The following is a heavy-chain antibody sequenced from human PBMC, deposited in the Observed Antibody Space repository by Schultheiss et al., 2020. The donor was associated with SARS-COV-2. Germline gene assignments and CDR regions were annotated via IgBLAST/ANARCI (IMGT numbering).Heavy chain of an antibody. V-gene: IGHV4-61*09. Sequence: SQTLSLTCTVSGGSISSGSYYWSWIRQPAGKGLEWIGYIYYSGSTNYNPSLKSRVTISVDTSKNQFSLKLSSVTAADTAVYYCARANGWSIDYWGQGTLVTVSS. CDR3: ARANGWSIDY. CDR2: IYYSGST. D-gene: IGHD6-19*01. J-gene: IGHJ4*02. CDR1: GGSISSGSYY.